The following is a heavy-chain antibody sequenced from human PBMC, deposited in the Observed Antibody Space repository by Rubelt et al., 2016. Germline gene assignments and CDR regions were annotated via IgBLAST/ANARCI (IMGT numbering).Heavy chain of an antibody. CDR1: GGSFSGYY. Sequence: QVQLQQWGAGLLKPSETLSLTCAVYGGSFSGYYWSWIRQPPGKGLEWIGEISHSGSTNYNPSLKSRVTISADASKTQFSLKGSAVTAADTAVYYCARGRVSSGWYRDYWGQGTLVIVSS. CDR3: ARGRVSSGWYRDY. V-gene: IGHV4-34*01. J-gene: IGHJ4*02. CDR2: ISHSGST. D-gene: IGHD6-19*01.